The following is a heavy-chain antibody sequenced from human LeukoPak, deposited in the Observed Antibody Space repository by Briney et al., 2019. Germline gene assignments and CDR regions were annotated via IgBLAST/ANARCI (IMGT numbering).Heavy chain of an antibody. D-gene: IGHD2-15*01. V-gene: IGHV4-4*07. J-gene: IGHJ5*02. Sequence: SETLSLTCTVSGGSISSYYWSWIRQPAGKGLEWIGRIYASGNTNYNPSLKSRVTMSVDTSKNQFSLQLSFVTAADTAVYYCARDGGGYCSGGSCYWFDPWGQGTLVTVSS. CDR3: ARDGGGYCSGGSCYWFDP. CDR2: IYASGNT. CDR1: GGSISSYY.